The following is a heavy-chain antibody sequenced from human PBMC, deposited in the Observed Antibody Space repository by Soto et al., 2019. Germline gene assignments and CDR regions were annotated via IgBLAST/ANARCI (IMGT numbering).Heavy chain of an antibody. CDR1: GGSIRDFH. CDR3: TRSNTASSSPDY. CDR2: FYFSETT. J-gene: IGHJ4*02. Sequence: QVQLQESGPGLVKPSETLSLTCTVSGGSIRDFHWSWIRQPPGKGLEWIGSFYFSETTNSDPSLKARVTVAVDSSKSHFSLKLASVTAEDTAIYYCTRSNTASSSPDYWGQGSLVTVSS. V-gene: IGHV4-59*08. D-gene: IGHD6-13*01.